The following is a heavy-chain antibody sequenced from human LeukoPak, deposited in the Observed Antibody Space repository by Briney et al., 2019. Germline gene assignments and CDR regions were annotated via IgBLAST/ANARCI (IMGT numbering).Heavy chain of an antibody. CDR2: ISGSGGST. CDR1: GFTFSSFA. Sequence: PGGSLRLSCAASGFTFSSFAMSWVRQAPGKGLEWVSAISGSGGSTYYADSVKGRFTISRDNSKNTLYLQMNSLRAEDTAVYYCAKDRWRDSSSWSFDYWGQGTLVTVSS. V-gene: IGHV3-23*01. D-gene: IGHD6-13*01. CDR3: AKDRWRDSSSWSFDY. J-gene: IGHJ4*02.